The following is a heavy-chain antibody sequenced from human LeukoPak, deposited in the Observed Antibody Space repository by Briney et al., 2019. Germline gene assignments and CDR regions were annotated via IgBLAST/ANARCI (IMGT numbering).Heavy chain of an antibody. CDR2: ISSSRSTK. Sequence: GGSLRLSCAASGFTFSPYSMNWVRQAPGKGLEWVSYISSSRSTKYYTDSVKGRFTISRDDAKNSPYLQMNSLRDEDTAVYYCTRDREWPGIRDVWGQGITVTVSS. D-gene: IGHD3-3*02. J-gene: IGHJ6*02. CDR1: GFTFSPYS. V-gene: IGHV3-48*02. CDR3: TRDREWPGIRDV.